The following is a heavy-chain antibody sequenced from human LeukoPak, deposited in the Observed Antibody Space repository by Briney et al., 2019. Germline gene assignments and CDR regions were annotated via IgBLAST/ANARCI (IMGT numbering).Heavy chain of an antibody. J-gene: IGHJ4*02. V-gene: IGHV4-59*01. CDR2: IYDSGRT. CDR3: ARVDIAARLFDY. CDR1: GGSISREY. Sequence: ETLSLTCTVSGGSISREYWRWVRQPPGKGGEWGGYIYDSGRTNYNPSITSRVNISVERSKNQFSLKLSSVTAADTAVYYCARVDIAARLFDYWGQGTLVTVSS. D-gene: IGHD6-6*01.